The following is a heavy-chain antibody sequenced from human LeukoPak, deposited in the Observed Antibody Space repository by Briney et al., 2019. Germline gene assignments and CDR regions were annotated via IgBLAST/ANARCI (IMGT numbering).Heavy chain of an antibody. CDR2: TYYRSKWYN. J-gene: IGHJ6*02. V-gene: IGHV6-1*01. Sequence: SQTLSLTCAISGDSVSSNSAAWNWIRQSPSRGLEWLGRTYYRSKWYNDFAVSVKSRITINPDTSENQFSLQLNSVTPEDTAVYYCARGQADPSYYYYGMDVWGQGTTVIVSS. CDR1: GDSVSSNSAA. CDR3: ARGQADPSYYYYGMDV.